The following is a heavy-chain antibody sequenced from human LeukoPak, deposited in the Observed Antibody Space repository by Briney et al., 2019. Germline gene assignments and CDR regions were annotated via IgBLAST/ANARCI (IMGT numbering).Heavy chain of an antibody. Sequence: PGGSLRLSCAASGFTFSSYEMNWVRQAPGKGLEWVSYISSSGSTIYYADSVKGRFTISRDNAKNSLYLQMNSLRAEDTAVYYCARAGIITELLSLFDYWGQGTLVTVSS. CDR1: GFTFSSYE. CDR3: ARAGIITELLSLFDY. V-gene: IGHV3-48*03. D-gene: IGHD1-26*01. CDR2: ISSSGSTI. J-gene: IGHJ4*02.